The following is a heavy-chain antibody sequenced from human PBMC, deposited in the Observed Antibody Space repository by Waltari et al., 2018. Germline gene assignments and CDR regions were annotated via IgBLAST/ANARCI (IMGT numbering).Heavy chain of an antibody. Sequence: QVQLVQSGAEVKKPGSSVKVSCKASGGTFSSYAISWVRQAPGQGLEWMGRCIPVFCTTNTEHKFHGGVTITADKSTSTAYMERRSLRSEDTAVYYCARPRYDFWSGYGLDYWGQGTLVTVSS. CDR1: GGTFSSYA. J-gene: IGHJ4*02. V-gene: IGHV1-69*08. CDR2: CIPVFCTT. CDR3: ARPRYDFWSGYGLDY. D-gene: IGHD3-3*01.